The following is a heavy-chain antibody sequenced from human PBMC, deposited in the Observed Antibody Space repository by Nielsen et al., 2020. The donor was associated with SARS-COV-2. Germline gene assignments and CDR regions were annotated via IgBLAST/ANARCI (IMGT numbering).Heavy chain of an antibody. V-gene: IGHV3-30*02. J-gene: IGHJ6*02. Sequence: SVKGRFTISRDNSKNTLDLQMNSLRIEDTAVYFCAKDSEGYYELLGGYAHFYGMDVWGQGTTVTVSS. CDR3: AKDSEGYYELLGGYAHFYGMDV. D-gene: IGHD3-3*01.